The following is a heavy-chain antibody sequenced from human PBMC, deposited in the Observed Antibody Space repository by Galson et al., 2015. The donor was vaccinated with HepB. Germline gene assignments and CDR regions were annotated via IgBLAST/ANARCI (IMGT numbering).Heavy chain of an antibody. CDR1: GFTFSSYA. V-gene: IGHV3-30*04. J-gene: IGHJ4*02. CDR2: ISYDGSNK. Sequence: SLRLSCAASGFTFSSYAMHWVRQAPGKGLEWVAVISYDGSNKYYADSVKGRFTISRDNSKNTLYLQMNSLRAEDTAVYYCARDQLSGRWFGEGLRSYYFDYWGQGTLVTVSS. CDR3: ARDQLSGRWFGEGLRSYYFDY. D-gene: IGHD3-10*01.